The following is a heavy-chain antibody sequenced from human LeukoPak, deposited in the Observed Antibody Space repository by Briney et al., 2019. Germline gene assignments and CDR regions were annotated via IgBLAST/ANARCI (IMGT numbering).Heavy chain of an antibody. J-gene: IGHJ4*02. CDR3: ATYRQEWLPFES. V-gene: IGHV3-23*01. CDR2: IFSSGGEI. Sequence: PGGSQRLSCAASGFTFRTFAMIWVRQPPGKGLEGVSSIFSSGGEIHHADSVRGRFTISRDNPKSTLSLQMNSLRAEDTAIYFCATYRQEWLPFESWGQGTLVTVSS. CDR1: GFTFRTFA. D-gene: IGHD3-3*01.